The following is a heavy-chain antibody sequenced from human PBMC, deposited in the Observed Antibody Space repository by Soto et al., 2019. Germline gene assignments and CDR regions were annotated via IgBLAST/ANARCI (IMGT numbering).Heavy chain of an antibody. CDR2: ISWNSGSI. CDR3: AKGRFGGQNIFDY. Sequence: GGSLRLSCAASGFTFDDYAMHWVRQAPGKGLEWVSGISWNSGSIGYADSVKGRFTISRDNAKNSLYLQMNSLRAEDTALYYCAKGRFGGQNIFDYWGQGTLVTVSS. J-gene: IGHJ4*02. CDR1: GFTFDDYA. V-gene: IGHV3-9*01. D-gene: IGHD3-10*01.